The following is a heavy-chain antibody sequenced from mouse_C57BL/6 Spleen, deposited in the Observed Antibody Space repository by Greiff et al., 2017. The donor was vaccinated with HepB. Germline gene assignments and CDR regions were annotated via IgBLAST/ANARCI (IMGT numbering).Heavy chain of an antibody. J-gene: IGHJ1*03. V-gene: IGHV5-9*01. D-gene: IGHD1-1*01. CDR2: ISGGGGNT. CDR3: ARQNYYGSSYPHWYFDV. CDR1: GFTFSSYT. Sequence: EVKLMESGGGLVKPGGSLKLSCAASGFTFSSYTMSWVRQTPEKRLEWVATISGGGGNTYYPDSVKGRFTISRDNAKNTLYLQMSSLRSEDTALYYCARQNYYGSSYPHWYFDVWGTGTTVTVSS.